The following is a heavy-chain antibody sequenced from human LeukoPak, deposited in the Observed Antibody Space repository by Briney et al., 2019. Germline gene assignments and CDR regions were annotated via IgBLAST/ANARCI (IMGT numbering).Heavy chain of an antibody. J-gene: IGHJ4*02. Sequence: SETLSLTCTVSGYSISSGYYWGWIRQPPGKGLEWIGNIYHSGSTYYNPSLKSRVTISVDTSKNQFSLKLSSVTAADTAVYYCARVGGDRWVVVIVYFDYWGQGTLVTVSS. CDR2: IYHSGST. D-gene: IGHD3-22*01. CDR1: GYSISSGYY. CDR3: ARVGGDRWVVVIVYFDY. V-gene: IGHV4-38-2*02.